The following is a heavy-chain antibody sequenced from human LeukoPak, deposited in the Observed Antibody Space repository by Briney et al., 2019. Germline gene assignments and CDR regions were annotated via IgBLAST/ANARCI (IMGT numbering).Heavy chain of an antibody. CDR3: ARAGYCSSTSCYDAFDI. J-gene: IGHJ3*02. CDR2: FIPIFATA. CDR1: GGTFSSYA. V-gene: IGHV1-69*13. D-gene: IGHD2-2*01. Sequence: SSVNVSCKASGGTFSSYAISWVRQAPGQGVEWMGGFIPIFATANYAHKSQGRVTITEDESTSTAYMALSSLKSEDTAVYYCARAGYCSSTSCYDAFDIWGQGTMVTVSP.